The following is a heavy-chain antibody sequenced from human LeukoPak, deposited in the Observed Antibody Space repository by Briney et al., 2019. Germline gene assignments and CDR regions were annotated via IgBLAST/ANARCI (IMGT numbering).Heavy chain of an antibody. Sequence: SVKVSCKASGGTFSSYAISWVRQAPGQGLEWMGGIIPIFGTANYAQKFQGRVTITADESTSTAYMELSSLRSEDTAVYYCARVPSSERYSSGWPNLDYWGQGTLVTVSS. D-gene: IGHD6-19*01. J-gene: IGHJ4*02. V-gene: IGHV1-69*13. CDR1: GGTFSSYA. CDR2: IIPIFGTA. CDR3: ARVPSSERYSSGWPNLDY.